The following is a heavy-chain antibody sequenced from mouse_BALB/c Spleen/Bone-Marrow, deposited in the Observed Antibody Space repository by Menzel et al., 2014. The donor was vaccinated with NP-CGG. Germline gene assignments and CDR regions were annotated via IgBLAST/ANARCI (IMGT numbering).Heavy chain of an antibody. J-gene: IGHJ4*01. CDR1: GYSFTGYF. Sequence: EVQLQQSGPELVKPGASVKISCKASGYSFTGYFMNWVMQSHGKSLEWIGRINPYNGDTFYNQKFKGKATLTVDKSSSTAHMELRSLASEGSAVYYCAREGYYYGSSYGNAMDYWGQGTSVTVSS. D-gene: IGHD1-1*01. CDR2: INPYNGDT. CDR3: AREGYYYGSSYGNAMDY. V-gene: IGHV1-20*02.